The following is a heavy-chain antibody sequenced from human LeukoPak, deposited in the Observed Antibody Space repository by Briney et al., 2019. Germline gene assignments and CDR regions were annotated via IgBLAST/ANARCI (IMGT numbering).Heavy chain of an antibody. CDR1: GFTFSNYA. Sequence: GGSLRLSCAASGFTFSNYAMTWVRQAPGKGLEWVSTISGSGASTYYADSVKGRFAISRDNPKNTVYLQMNSLRTEDTALYFCTTGGGVAEYYPFIGKNFDLWGRGTLVTVSS. J-gene: IGHJ2*01. D-gene: IGHD1-26*01. V-gene: IGHV3-23*01. CDR2: ISGSGAST. CDR3: TTGGGVAEYYPFIGKNFDL.